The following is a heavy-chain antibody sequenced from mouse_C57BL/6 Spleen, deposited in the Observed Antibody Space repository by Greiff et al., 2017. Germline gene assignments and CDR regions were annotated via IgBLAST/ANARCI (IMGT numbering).Heavy chain of an antibody. CDR1: GYTFTSYW. V-gene: IGHV1-69*01. Sequence: QVQLKQPGAELVMPGASVKLSCKASGYTFTSYWMHWVKQRPGQGLEWIGEIDPSDSYTNYNQKFKGKSTLTVDKSSSTAYMQLSSLTSEDSAVYYCARDSSGYRSYVDYWGQGTTLTVSS. J-gene: IGHJ2*01. CDR2: IDPSDSYT. D-gene: IGHD3-2*02. CDR3: ARDSSGYRSYVDY.